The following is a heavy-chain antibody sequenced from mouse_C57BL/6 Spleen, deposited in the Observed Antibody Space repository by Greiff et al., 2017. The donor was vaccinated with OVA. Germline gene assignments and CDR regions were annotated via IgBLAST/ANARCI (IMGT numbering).Heavy chain of an antibody. J-gene: IGHJ4*01. CDR1: GFTFTDYE. D-gene: IGHD2-3*01. Sequence: VQLQQSGAELVRPGASVTLSCKASGFTFTDYEMHWVKQTPVHGLEWIGAIDPETGGTAYNQKFKGKAILPADKSSSTAYMELSSLTSEDSAVYSCTRSGSCYEPYYYSMDYWGPGTSVTVSS. CDR3: TRSGSCYEPYYYSMDY. CDR2: IDPETGGT. V-gene: IGHV1-15*01.